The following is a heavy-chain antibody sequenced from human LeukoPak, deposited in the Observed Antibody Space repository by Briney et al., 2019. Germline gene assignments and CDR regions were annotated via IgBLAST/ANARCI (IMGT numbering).Heavy chain of an antibody. D-gene: IGHD3-9*01. Sequence: ASVKVSCKAFGYTFTTYDINWVRQATGQGLGWMGWVNPSSGVTHYAQKFQGRVTMTRNTSISTAYMELSSLRSEDTAVYYCARCLWNYYDILTGRNNWFDPWGQGTLVTVSS. CDR2: VNPSSGVT. CDR3: ARCLWNYYDILTGRNNWFDP. V-gene: IGHV1-8*01. CDR1: GYTFTTYD. J-gene: IGHJ5*02.